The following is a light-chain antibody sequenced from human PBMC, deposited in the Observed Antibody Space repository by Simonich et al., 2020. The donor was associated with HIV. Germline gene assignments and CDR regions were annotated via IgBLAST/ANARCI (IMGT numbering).Light chain of an antibody. CDR3: QQYYSTLYT. V-gene: IGKV4-1*01. J-gene: IGKJ2*01. CDR1: PSVLYSSNNKNY. Sequence: DIVMTQSPDSLAVSLGERATINCKSRPSVLYSSNNKNYLAWYQQKSGQPPKLLIYWASTRESGVPDRFSGSGSGTDFTLTISSLQAEDVAVYYCQQYYSTLYTFGQGTKLEIK. CDR2: WAS.